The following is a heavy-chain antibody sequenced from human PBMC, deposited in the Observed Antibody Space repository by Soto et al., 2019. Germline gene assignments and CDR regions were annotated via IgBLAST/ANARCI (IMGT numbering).Heavy chain of an antibody. V-gene: IGHV3-33*01. CDR1: GFTFSSYG. Sequence: GGSLRLSCAASGFTFSSYGMHWVRQAPGKGLEWVAVIWYDGSNKYYADSVKGRFTISRDNSKNTLYLQMNSLRAEDTAVHYCARDPSGFEGLDYWGQGTLVTVSS. CDR3: ARDPSGFEGLDY. CDR2: IWYDGSNK. D-gene: IGHD1-1*01. J-gene: IGHJ4*02.